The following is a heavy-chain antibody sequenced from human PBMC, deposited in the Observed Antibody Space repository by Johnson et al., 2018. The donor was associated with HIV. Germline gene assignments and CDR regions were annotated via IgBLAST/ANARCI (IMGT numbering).Heavy chain of an antibody. J-gene: IGHJ3*01. D-gene: IGHD6-25*01. CDR2: ISSSGSPI. CDR3: ARVGYRLHDACDL. CDR1: GFTFSDYF. V-gene: IGHV3-11*01. Sequence: QVQLVESGGGLVKPGGSLRLSCAGSGFTFSDYFMSYIRQAPGKGLEWISYISSSGSPIYYADSVKGRFTLSRDNAKNSLFLQMHSLRVEDTAIYYCARVGYRLHDACDLWGQGTMVTVSS.